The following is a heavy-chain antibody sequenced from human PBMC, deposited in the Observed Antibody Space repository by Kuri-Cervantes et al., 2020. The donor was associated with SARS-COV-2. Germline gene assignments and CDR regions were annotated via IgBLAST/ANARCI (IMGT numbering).Heavy chain of an antibody. CDR2: INPSGGST. CDR1: GYTFTSYY. D-gene: IGHD3-3*01. CDR3: ALRFSGRYYYMDV. J-gene: IGHJ6*03. V-gene: IGHV1-46*01. Sequence: ASVKVSCKASGYTFTSYYMHWVRQAPGQGLEWMGIINPSGGSTSYAQKFQGRVTMTRDTSTSTVYMELSSLRSEDTAVYYCALRFSGRYYYMDVCGKGTTVTVSS.